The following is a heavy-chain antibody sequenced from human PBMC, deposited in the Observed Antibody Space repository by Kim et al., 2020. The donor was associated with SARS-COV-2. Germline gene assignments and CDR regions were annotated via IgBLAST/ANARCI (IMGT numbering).Heavy chain of an antibody. D-gene: IGHD4-17*01. CDR2: ISSSGSTI. J-gene: IGHJ4*02. CDR1: GFTFSSYE. CDR3: ARDFGDGSGNTLGY. Sequence: GGSLRLSCAASGFTFSSYEMNWVRQAPGKGLEWVSYISSSGSTIYYADSVKGRFTISRDNAKNSLYLQMNSLRAEDTAVYYCARDFGDGSGNTLGYWGQGTLVTVS. V-gene: IGHV3-48*03.